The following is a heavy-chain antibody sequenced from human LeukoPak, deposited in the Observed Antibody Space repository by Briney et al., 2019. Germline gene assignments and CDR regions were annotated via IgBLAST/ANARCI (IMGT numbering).Heavy chain of an antibody. Sequence: GGSLRLSCAASGFTFSSYGMHWVRQAPGKGLEWVAVISYDGSNKYYADSVKGRFTISRDNSKNTLYLQMNSLRAEDTAVYYCARGVVRDYYDSSGYQTDHYWGQGTLVTVSS. J-gene: IGHJ4*02. V-gene: IGHV3-30*19. CDR3: ARGVVRDYYDSSGYQTDHY. CDR2: ISYDGSNK. CDR1: GFTFSSYG. D-gene: IGHD3-22*01.